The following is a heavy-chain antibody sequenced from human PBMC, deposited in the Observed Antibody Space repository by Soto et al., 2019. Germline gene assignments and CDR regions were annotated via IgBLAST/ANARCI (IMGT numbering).Heavy chain of an antibody. Sequence: SETLSLTCSVSGCSISSSSYYWGWIRQPPGKGLEWIGSFYYSGSTYYNPSLRSRVTLSVDTSKNHFSLKLTSVTAADTAMYYCATWTLERLPTPGPFDYWGQGTLVTVSS. CDR3: ATWTLERLPTPGPFDY. V-gene: IGHV4-39*02. CDR1: GCSISSSSYY. CDR2: FYYSGST. D-gene: IGHD2-21*01. J-gene: IGHJ4*02.